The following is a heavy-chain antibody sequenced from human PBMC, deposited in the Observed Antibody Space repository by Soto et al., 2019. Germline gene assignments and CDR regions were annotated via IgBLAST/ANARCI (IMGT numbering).Heavy chain of an antibody. V-gene: IGHV1-69*12. CDR2: IIPVFGTA. CDR3: ARGGYCISTSCYVCDY. D-gene: IGHD2-2*03. J-gene: IGHJ4*02. Sequence: QVQLVQSGAEVKKPRSSVKVSCKASGGTFSSYGISWVRQAPGHGLEWMGEIIPVFGTANYAQKSQGRVTIAADASTSTSDMELSSLRSEDTAVYYCARGGYCISTSCYVCDYWGQGTLGHRLL. CDR1: GGTFSSYG.